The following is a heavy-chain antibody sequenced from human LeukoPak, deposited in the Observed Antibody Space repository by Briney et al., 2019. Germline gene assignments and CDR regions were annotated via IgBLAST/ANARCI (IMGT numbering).Heavy chain of an antibody. V-gene: IGHV3-74*01. CDR2: INTDGSST. CDR3: AREYDFWSGYQY. CDR1: GFTFSSYW. D-gene: IGHD3-3*01. J-gene: IGHJ4*02. Sequence: QPGGSLRLSCAASGFTFSSYWMHWVRQAPGKGLVWVSRINTDGSSTSYADSVKGRFTISRDNAKNTLYLQMNSLRAEDTAVYYCAREYDFWSGYQYWGQGTLVTVSS.